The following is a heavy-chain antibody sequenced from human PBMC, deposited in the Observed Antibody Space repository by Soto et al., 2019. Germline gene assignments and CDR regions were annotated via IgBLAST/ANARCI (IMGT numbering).Heavy chain of an antibody. CDR3: ARAGTEYYYGSGSYYFDY. CDR1: GGSVSSGSYY. Sequence: SETLSLTCTVSGGSVSSGSYYWSWIRQPPGKGLEWIGYIYYSGSTNYNPSLKSRVTISVDTSKNQFSLKLSSVTAADTAVYYCARAGTEYYYGSGSYYFDYWGQGTLVTVSS. CDR2: IYYSGST. V-gene: IGHV4-61*01. D-gene: IGHD3-10*01. J-gene: IGHJ4*02.